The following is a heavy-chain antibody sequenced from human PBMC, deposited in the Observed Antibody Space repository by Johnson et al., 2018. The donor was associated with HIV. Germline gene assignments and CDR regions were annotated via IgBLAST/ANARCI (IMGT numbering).Heavy chain of an antibody. CDR3: RVVTGAFDI. CDR1: GFTFSSYG. J-gene: IGHJ3*02. Sequence: QVQLVESGGGVVQPGRSLRLSCAASGFTFSSYGMHWVRQAPGKGLEWVALISYDGSNKYYADSVKGRFTISRDNSKNTLYLQMNSLRAEDTAVYYCRVVTGAFDIWGQGTMVTVSS. V-gene: IGHV3-30*03. CDR2: ISYDGSNK. D-gene: IGHD4-23*01.